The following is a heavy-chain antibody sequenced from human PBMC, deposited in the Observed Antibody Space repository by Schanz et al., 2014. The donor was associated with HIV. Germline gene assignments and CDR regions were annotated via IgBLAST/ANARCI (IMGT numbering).Heavy chain of an antibody. CDR3: ARDKSNLGMDS. CDR1: GFTFSSYG. CDR2: ISYDGRNK. Sequence: QVQLVESGGGVVQPGRSLRLSCAASGFTFSSYGMHWVRQAPGKGLEWVSVISYDGRNKYQAASVKGRLTTSRDNAKNSLYVQMNTLRADDTAVYYCARDKSNLGMDSWGQGTLVTVSS. V-gene: IGHV3-33*05. J-gene: IGHJ5*01.